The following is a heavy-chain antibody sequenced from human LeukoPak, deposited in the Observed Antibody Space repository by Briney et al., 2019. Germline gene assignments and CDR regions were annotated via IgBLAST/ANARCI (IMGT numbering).Heavy chain of an antibody. CDR2: IYYSGST. Sequence: PSETLSLTCTVSGGSISSSSNYWGWIRQPPGKGLEWIGSIYYSGSTYYNPSLKSRVTISVDTSKNQFSLKLSSVTAADTAVYYCARHVSSASSGGWAPGDYWGQGTLVTVSS. J-gene: IGHJ4*02. V-gene: IGHV4-39*01. CDR1: GGSISSSSNY. D-gene: IGHD6-19*01. CDR3: ARHVSSASSGGWAPGDY.